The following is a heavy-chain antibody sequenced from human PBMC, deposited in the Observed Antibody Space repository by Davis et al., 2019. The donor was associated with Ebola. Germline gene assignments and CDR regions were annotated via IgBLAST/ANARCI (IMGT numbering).Heavy chain of an antibody. CDR3: ASPYDFWSGSYLQLSY. CDR1: GFTFSDYY. CDR2: ISSSGSTI. D-gene: IGHD3-3*01. Sequence: PGGSLRLSCAASGFTFSDYYMSWIRQAPGKGLEWVSYISSSGSTIYYADSVKGRFTISRDNAKNSLYLQMNSLRAEDTAVYYCASPYDFWSGSYLQLSYWGQGTLVTVSS. J-gene: IGHJ4*02. V-gene: IGHV3-11*01.